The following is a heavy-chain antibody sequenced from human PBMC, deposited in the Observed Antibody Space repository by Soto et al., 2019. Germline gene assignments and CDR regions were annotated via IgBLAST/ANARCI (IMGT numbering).Heavy chain of an antibody. CDR1: GFTISSYW. J-gene: IGHJ4*02. CDR2: INGDGSST. V-gene: IGHV3-74*01. D-gene: IGHD6-19*01. CDR3: AIAVAARTAIAY. Sequence: EVQLVESGGGLVQPGESLRLSCVVSGFTISSYWMHWVRQAPGKGLVWVSRINGDGSSTNYADSVKGRFTISRDNAKNTLYLQMNTLRAEDTAVYYCAIAVAARTAIAYWGQGKQVTVSS.